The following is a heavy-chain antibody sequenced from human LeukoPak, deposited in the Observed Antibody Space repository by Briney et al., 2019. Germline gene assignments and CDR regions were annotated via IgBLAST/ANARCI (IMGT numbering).Heavy chain of an antibody. J-gene: IGHJ5*02. CDR1: GGSISSGGYY. Sequence: LSLTCTVSGGSISSGGYYWSWIRQPPGKGLEWVAVVWYDGRNRDYADSVKGRFTISKDNSNNMVFLQMDRLRAEDTAVYYCARLWGGNGYSGGSLNLWGQGTLVTVSS. V-gene: IGHV3-33*08. CDR3: ARLWGGNGYSGGSLNL. CDR2: VWYDGRNR. D-gene: IGHD3-16*01.